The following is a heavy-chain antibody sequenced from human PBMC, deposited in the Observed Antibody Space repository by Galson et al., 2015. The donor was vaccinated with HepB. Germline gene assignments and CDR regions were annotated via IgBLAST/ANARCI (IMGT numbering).Heavy chain of an antibody. CDR3: ASPSIRYFDWLLFS. D-gene: IGHD3-9*01. CDR1: GGTFSSYT. J-gene: IGHJ4*02. Sequence: SVKVSCKASGGTFSSYTISWVRQAPGQGLEWMGRIIPILGIANYAQKFQGRVTITADKSTSTAYMELSSLRSEDAAVYYCASPSIRYFDWLLFSWGQGTLVTVSS. CDR2: IIPILGIA. V-gene: IGHV1-69*02.